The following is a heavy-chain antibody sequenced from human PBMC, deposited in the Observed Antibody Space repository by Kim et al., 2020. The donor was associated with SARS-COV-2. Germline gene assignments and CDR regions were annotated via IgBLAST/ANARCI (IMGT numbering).Heavy chain of an antibody. CDR3: AKDTGYSSGGIDY. CDR2: ISWNSGSI. D-gene: IGHD6-19*01. CDR1: GFTFDDYA. V-gene: IGHV3-9*01. Sequence: GGSLRLSCAASGFTFDDYAMHWVRQAPGKGLEWVSGISWNSGSIGYADSGKGRFTISRDNAKNSLYLQMNSLRAEDTALYYCAKDTGYSSGGIDYWGQGT. J-gene: IGHJ4*02.